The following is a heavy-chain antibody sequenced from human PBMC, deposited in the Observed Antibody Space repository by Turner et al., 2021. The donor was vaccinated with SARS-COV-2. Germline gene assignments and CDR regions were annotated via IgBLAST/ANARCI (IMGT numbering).Heavy chain of an antibody. CDR1: AYIFTNYY. V-gene: IGHV1-46*03. D-gene: IGHD1-26*01. CDR2: IKCSGHVT. J-gene: IGHJ4*02. CDR3: ARGDVVGADFDF. Sequence: QVQLMTAGAEVKKPAPSVKASCKPTAYIFTNYYMHWVRQAPGQGLGWMGIIKCSGHVTGYPEKFQGRVTKTTDTSPSTVYMKVKSLRSDDTAVYFCARGDVVGADFDFWGQGTLVTVSP.